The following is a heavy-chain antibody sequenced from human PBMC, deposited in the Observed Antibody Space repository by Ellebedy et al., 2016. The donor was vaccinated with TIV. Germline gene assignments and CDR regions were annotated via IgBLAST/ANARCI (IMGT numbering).Heavy chain of an antibody. CDR3: TTGGRAYVAGY. J-gene: IGHJ4*02. V-gene: IGHV3-15*07. Sequence: GGSLRLSCAVSGFTFSDAWANWVRQAPGKGLEWVGRIKSKSDGGTTDYAAPVKGRFTISRDGSKSTLYLQMNSLKTEDTAVYYCTTGGRAYVAGYWGQGTPVTVAS. CDR2: IKSKSDGGTT. CDR1: GFTFSDAW. D-gene: IGHD3-16*01.